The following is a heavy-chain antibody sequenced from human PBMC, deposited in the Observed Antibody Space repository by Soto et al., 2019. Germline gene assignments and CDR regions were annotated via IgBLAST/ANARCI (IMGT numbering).Heavy chain of an antibody. D-gene: IGHD2-2*01. Sequence: PGGSLRLSCAASGFTFSSYAMSWVRQAPEKGLEWVSSISGSGGSTHYADSVKGRFTISRDNSNNTLNLQVNSLRAEDTAIYYCAKDWCLGTSCFAFDYWGHGALVTVSS. J-gene: IGHJ4*01. V-gene: IGHV3-23*01. CDR2: ISGSGGST. CDR3: AKDWCLGTSCFAFDY. CDR1: GFTFSSYA.